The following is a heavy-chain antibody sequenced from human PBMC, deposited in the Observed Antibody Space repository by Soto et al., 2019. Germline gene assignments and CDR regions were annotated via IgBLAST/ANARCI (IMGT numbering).Heavy chain of an antibody. J-gene: IGHJ5*02. CDR2: IIPIFGTA. CDR1: GGTFSSYA. CDR3: ARSPYITMIVEGRTLNWFDP. D-gene: IGHD3-22*01. Sequence: QVQLVQSGAEVKKPGSSVKVSCKASGGTFSSYAISWVRQAPGQGLEWMGGIIPIFGTANYAQKFQGRVTITADESTSTAYMELSSLRSEDTAVYYCARSPYITMIVEGRTLNWFDPWGQGTLVTVSS. V-gene: IGHV1-69*01.